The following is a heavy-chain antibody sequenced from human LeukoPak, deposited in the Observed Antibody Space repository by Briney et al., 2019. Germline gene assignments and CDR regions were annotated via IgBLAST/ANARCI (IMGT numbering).Heavy chain of an antibody. CDR1: GFTFSSYA. CDR2: ISGSGGST. V-gene: IGHV3-23*01. D-gene: IGHD3-22*01. CDR3: AKDYYYDSSGYYSYFDY. J-gene: IGHJ4*02. Sequence: GGSLRLSCAASGFTFSSYAMSWARQAPGKGLEWVTGISGSGGSTYYADSAKGRFTISRDNPKNTLYLQMNSLRAEDTAVYYCAKDYYYDSSGYYSYFDYWGQGTLVTVSS.